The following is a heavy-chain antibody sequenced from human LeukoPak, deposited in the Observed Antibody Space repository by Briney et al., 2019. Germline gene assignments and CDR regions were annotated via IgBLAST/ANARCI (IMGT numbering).Heavy chain of an antibody. CDR3: ARAQYCGSDCYIFDC. V-gene: IGHV1-46*01. CDR1: GYTFTGYY. CDR2: INPSGGSR. Sequence: ALVRPSYNASGYTFTGYYMHWVRQSARHGVEGMGIINPSGGSRIYAQKFQGRVTTTRDTSTSTVYMELSRLRSEDRAVYYCARAQYCGSDCYIFDCRGQGALVTLS. D-gene: IGHD2-21*02. J-gene: IGHJ4*02.